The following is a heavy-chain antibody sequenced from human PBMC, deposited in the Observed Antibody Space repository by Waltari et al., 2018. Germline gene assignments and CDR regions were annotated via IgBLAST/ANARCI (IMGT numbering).Heavy chain of an antibody. J-gene: IGHJ4*02. Sequence: QVQLVQSGAEVKKPGSSVKVSCKASGGTFSSYALSWVRQAPGQGLEWMGMIIPIFGTANYAQKFQGRVTITADESTSTAYMELSSLRSEDTAVYYCAGALGPYGDYAPGYWGQGTLVTVSS. V-gene: IGHV1-69*15. CDR1: GGTFSSYA. CDR2: IIPIFGTA. CDR3: AGALGPYGDYAPGY. D-gene: IGHD4-17*01.